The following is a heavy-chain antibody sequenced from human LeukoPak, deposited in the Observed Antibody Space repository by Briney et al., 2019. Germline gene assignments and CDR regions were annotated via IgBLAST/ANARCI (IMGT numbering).Heavy chain of an antibody. CDR1: GYTFTSYY. J-gene: IGHJ4*02. CDR2: INPSGGST. V-gene: IGHV1-46*01. Sequence: GASVKVSCKASGYTFTSYYMHWVRQAPGQGLEWMGIINPSGGSTSYAQKFQGRVTMTRDTSTSTVYMELSLRSEDTAVYYCALGRVAGPFDYWGQGTLVTVSS. D-gene: IGHD6-19*01. CDR3: ALGRVAGPFDY.